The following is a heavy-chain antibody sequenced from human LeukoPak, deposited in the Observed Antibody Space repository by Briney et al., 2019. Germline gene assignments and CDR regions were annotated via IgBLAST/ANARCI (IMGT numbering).Heavy chain of an antibody. CDR3: ARDQYDTWSRRGNFDP. Sequence: GGSLRLSCAASGFTFSSYAMHWVRQAPGKGLEWVANIKLDGSEKNYVDSVKGRFTISRDNTKNSLYLQMNSLRVEDTAVFYCARDQYDTWSRRGNFDPWGQGTLVIVSS. CDR2: IKLDGSEK. D-gene: IGHD3-3*01. V-gene: IGHV3-7*03. CDR1: GFTFSSYA. J-gene: IGHJ5*02.